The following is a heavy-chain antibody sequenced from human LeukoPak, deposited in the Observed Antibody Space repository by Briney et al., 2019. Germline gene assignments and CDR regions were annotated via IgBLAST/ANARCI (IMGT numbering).Heavy chain of an antibody. CDR1: GYTFTAYY. Sequence: ASVKVSCKTSGYTFTAYYMHWVRQAPGQGLEWMGWINGYNGYTNYAQRLQGRVTMTTDTSTSTAYMELRSLRSDDTAVYYCARRSGGDTFDYWGQGSLVTVSS. CDR2: INGYNGYT. D-gene: IGHD1-26*01. J-gene: IGHJ4*02. V-gene: IGHV1-18*04. CDR3: ARRSGGDTFDY.